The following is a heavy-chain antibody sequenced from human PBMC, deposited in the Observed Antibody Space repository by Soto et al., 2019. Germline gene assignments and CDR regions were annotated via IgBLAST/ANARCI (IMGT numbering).Heavy chain of an antibody. CDR3: AKQVTYYDILTGSPDY. V-gene: IGHV3-23*01. CDR2: ISGSGGST. J-gene: IGHJ4*02. D-gene: IGHD3-9*01. Sequence: WWSLGLSCASCVLTVMSYAMSWVRQATGKGLEWVSAISGSGGSTYYADSVKGRFTISRDNSKNTLYLQMNSLRAEDTAVYYCAKQVTYYDILTGSPDYWGQGTLVTVYS. CDR1: VLTVMSYA.